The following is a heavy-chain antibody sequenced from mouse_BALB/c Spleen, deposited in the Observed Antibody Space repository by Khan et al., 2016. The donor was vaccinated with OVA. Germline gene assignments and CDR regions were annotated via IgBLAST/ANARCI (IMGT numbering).Heavy chain of an antibody. J-gene: IGHJ3*01. CDR2: INPSTDYT. D-gene: IGHD1-1*01. Sequence: QVQLKQSGAELAKPGASVKMSCKASGYTFTSYWMHWVKQRPGQGLEWIGYINPSTDYTEYNQKFKDKATLTVEKSSSTAYMQLTSLTSEDSAVYYCLNHGSSSAWFTFWGEGTLVTVSA. CDR1: GYTFTSYW. V-gene: IGHV1-7*01. CDR3: LNHGSSSAWFTF.